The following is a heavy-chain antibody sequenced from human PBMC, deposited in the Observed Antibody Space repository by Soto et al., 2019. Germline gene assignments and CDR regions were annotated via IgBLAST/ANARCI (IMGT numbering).Heavy chain of an antibody. CDR3: ARGSNAGLDY. J-gene: IGHJ4*02. D-gene: IGHD4-4*01. CDR2: INGVNGNT. V-gene: IGHV1-3*01. CDR1: GYTLRAYS. Sequence: QVQVVQSGAEVNKPGASVKVSCKASGYTLRAYSMNWVRQAPGQRLEWRGWINGVNGNTEYSQTFQGRVTITRDTSASIAYMELSSLRPEDTAVYYCARGSNAGLDYWGQGTLVTVSS.